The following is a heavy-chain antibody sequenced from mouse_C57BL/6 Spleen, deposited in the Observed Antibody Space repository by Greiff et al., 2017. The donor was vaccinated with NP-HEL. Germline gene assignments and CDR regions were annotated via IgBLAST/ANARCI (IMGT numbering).Heavy chain of an antibody. V-gene: IGHV5-16*01. CDR3: ARVPLSRGYFDY. CDR2: INYDGSST. CDR1: GFTFSDYY. J-gene: IGHJ2*01. Sequence: EVMLVESEGGLVQPGSSMKLSCTASGFTFSDYYMAWVRQVPEKGLEWVANINYDGSSTYYLDSLKSRFIISRDNAKNILYLQMSSLKSEDTATYYCARVPLSRGYFDYWGQGTTLTVSS.